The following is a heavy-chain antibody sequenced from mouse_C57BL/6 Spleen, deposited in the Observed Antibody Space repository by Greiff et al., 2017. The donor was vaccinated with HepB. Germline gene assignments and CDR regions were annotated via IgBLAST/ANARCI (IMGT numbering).Heavy chain of an antibody. CDR2: IDPSDSYT. CDR3: ASKEWGY. J-gene: IGHJ2*01. Sequence: VQLQQSGAELVKPGASVKLSCKASGYTFTSYWMQWVKQRPGQGLEWIGEIDPSDSYTNYNQKFKGKATLTVDTSSSTAYMQLSSLTSEDSAVYYCASKEWGYWGQGTTLTVSS. CDR1: GYTFTSYW. D-gene: IGHD1-3*01. V-gene: IGHV1-50*01.